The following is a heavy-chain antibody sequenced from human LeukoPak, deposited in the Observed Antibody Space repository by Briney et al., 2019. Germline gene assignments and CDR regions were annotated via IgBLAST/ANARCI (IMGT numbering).Heavy chain of an antibody. CDR3: ARLPDDSSGYDNAFDI. J-gene: IGHJ3*02. CDR1: GGSISSYY. Sequence: KTSETLSLTCTVSGGSISSYYWSWIRQPPGKGLEWIGYIYYSGSTNYNPSLKGRVTISVDTSKNQFSLKLSSVTAADTAVYYCARLPDDSSGYDNAFDIWGQGTMVTVSS. D-gene: IGHD3-22*01. CDR2: IYYSGST. V-gene: IGHV4-59*08.